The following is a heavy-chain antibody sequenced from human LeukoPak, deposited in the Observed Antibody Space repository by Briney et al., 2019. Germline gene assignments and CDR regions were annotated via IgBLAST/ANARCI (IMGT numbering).Heavy chain of an antibody. CDR2: ISSSGSTI. D-gene: IGHD1-26*01. J-gene: IGHJ4*02. Sequence: GGSLRLSCAASGFTFSSYWMSWVRQAPGKGLEWVSYISSSGSTIYYADSEKGRFTISRDNTKESLYLQMNSLRAEDTAVYYCTQIEWERWRGWGQGTLVTVSS. CDR3: TQIEWERWRG. V-gene: IGHV3-48*04. CDR1: GFTFSSYW.